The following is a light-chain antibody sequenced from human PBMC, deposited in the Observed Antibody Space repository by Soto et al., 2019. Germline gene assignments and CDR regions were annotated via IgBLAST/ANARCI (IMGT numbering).Light chain of an antibody. CDR2: KAS. J-gene: IGKJ4*01. V-gene: IGKV1-5*03. Sequence: DIQMTQSPSTLSASVGDRVTITCRASQSISSGLSWYQQKPGKAPKVLIYKASSLDRGVPARFSGSGSGTEFTLTISSLQPDDSATYYCQHDNSYPLTFGGGTKVEI. CDR1: QSISSG. CDR3: QHDNSYPLT.